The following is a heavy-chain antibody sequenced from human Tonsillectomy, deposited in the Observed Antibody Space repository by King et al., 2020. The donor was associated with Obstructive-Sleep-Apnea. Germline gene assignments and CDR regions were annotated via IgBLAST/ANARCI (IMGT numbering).Heavy chain of an antibody. Sequence: VQLVESGGGLVKAEGSLRLSCAASEFTFSNVWMSWVRQVPGKGLEWVGLSWTTTDGASTDYAAPVKGRFIISRDDSKNTLYLQMNSLKIEDTAVYYCTRGSAAAYFDYWGQGTLVTVSS. J-gene: IGHJ4*02. CDR3: TRGSAAAYFDY. D-gene: IGHD6-13*01. CDR2: SWTTTDGAST. CDR1: EFTFSNVW. V-gene: IGHV3-15*01.